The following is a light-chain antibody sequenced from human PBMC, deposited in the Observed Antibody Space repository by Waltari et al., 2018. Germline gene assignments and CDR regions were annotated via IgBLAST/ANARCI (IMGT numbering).Light chain of an antibody. Sequence: QSALTQPPSASGSPGQSVAISCTGTSSDVGGYNYVSWYQQHPGKAPRLMIYEVYKRPSGFPERFSGSKSGNTASLTVSGLQAEDEADYYCSSYAGRDILVFGGGTRLTVL. CDR2: EVY. J-gene: IGLJ2*01. CDR1: SSDVGGYNY. CDR3: SSYAGRDILV. V-gene: IGLV2-8*01.